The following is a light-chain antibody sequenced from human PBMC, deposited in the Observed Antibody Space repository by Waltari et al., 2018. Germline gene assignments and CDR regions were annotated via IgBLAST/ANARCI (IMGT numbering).Light chain of an antibody. J-gene: IGKJ1*01. CDR2: LAS. Sequence: DIQMTLSPSSLSASVGDRITITCQASQAIDNWLAWYQQRPGKAPTLLIYLASTLHTGVPSRFSGSGSGTEFTLTINSLQPEDFATYYCEQHYNYPRTFGQGTRVEIK. CDR3: EQHYNYPRT. V-gene: IGKV1-9*01. CDR1: QAIDNW.